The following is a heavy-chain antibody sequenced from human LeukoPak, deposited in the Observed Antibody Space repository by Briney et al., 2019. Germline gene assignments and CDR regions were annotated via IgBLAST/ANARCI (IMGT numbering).Heavy chain of an antibody. J-gene: IGHJ3*02. Sequence: SETLSLTCTVSGGSINNYYWTWIRQPPGKGLEWIGYIYYSGSTSYNPSLKSRVTISVDTSKNQFSLKLSSVTAADTAVYYCARPYSSGWYGVFHIWGQGTMVTVSS. CDR3: ARPYSSGWYGVFHI. CDR1: GGSINNYY. D-gene: IGHD6-19*01. V-gene: IGHV4-59*08. CDR2: IYYSGST.